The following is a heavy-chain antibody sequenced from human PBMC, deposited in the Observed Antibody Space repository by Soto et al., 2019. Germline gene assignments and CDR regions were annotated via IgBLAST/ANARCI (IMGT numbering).Heavy chain of an antibody. J-gene: IGHJ4*02. Sequence: GGSLRLSCAASVFTFSSYGMHWVRQAPGKGLEWVAVIWYDGSNKYYADSVKGRFTISRDNSKNTLYLQMNSLRAEDTAVYYCARAHPEYTQAFDYWGQGTLVTVSS. V-gene: IGHV3-33*01. CDR1: VFTFSSYG. D-gene: IGHD6-6*01. CDR3: ARAHPEYTQAFDY. CDR2: IWYDGSNK.